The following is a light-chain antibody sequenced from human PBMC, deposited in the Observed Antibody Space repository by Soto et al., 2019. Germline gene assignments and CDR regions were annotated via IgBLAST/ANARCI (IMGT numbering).Light chain of an antibody. CDR1: QSVSSY. Sequence: EIVLTQSPATLSLSPGERATLSCRASQSVSSYLVWYQQKPGQAPRLLIYDASRRATGIPARFSGSGSGTDFSLTISSLEPEDFAVYYCQQRSNSYTFGQGTKLEIK. V-gene: IGKV3-11*01. CDR2: DAS. J-gene: IGKJ2*01. CDR3: QQRSNSYT.